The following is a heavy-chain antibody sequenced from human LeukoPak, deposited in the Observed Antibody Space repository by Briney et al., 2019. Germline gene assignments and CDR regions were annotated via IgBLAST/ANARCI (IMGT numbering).Heavy chain of an antibody. CDR2: INTNTGNP. D-gene: IGHD3-22*01. CDR1: GYTFTSYA. V-gene: IGHV7-4-1*02. CDR3: ARDLSSFVYYYDSSGYEPYNWFDP. Sequence: ASVKVSCKASGYTFTSYAMNWVRQAPGQGLEWMGWINTNTGNPTYAQGFTGRFVFSLGTSVSTAYLQISSLKAEDTAVYYCARDLSSFVYYYDSSGYEPYNWFDPWGQGTLVTVSS. J-gene: IGHJ5*02.